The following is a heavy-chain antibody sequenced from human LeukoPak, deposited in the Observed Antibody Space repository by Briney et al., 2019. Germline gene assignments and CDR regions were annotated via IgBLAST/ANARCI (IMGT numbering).Heavy chain of an antibody. J-gene: IGHJ4*02. CDR1: GFTFSSYA. CDR3: ARDSAY. V-gene: IGHV3-64*01. CDR2: ISSNGGST. Sequence: GSLRLSCAASGFTFSSYAMHWVRQAPGKGLEYVSAISSNGGSTYYANSVKGRFTISRDNSKSTLYLQMNSLRIEDTALYYCARDSAYWGQGTLVTVSS.